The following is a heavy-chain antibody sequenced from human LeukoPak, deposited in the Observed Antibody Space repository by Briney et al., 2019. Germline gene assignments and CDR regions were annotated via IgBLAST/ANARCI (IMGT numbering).Heavy chain of an antibody. D-gene: IGHD3-22*01. CDR1: GFTFSDYY. V-gene: IGHV3-11*01. J-gene: IGHJ4*02. Sequence: GGSLRLSCAASGFTFSDYYMSWIRQAPGKGLEWVSYISSSGSTIYYADPVKGRFTISRDNAKNSLYLQMNSLRAEDTAVYYCAREAYYYDSSGSGYWGQGTLVTVSS. CDR3: AREAYYYDSSGSGY. CDR2: ISSSGSTI.